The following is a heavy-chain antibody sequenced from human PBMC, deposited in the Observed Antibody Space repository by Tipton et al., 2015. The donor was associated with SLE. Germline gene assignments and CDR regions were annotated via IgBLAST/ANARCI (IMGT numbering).Heavy chain of an antibody. D-gene: IGHD2-21*01. J-gene: IGHJ4*02. CDR1: GDSLSSRNYY. V-gene: IGHV4-39*07. Sequence: LRLSCTVSGDSLSSRNYYWGWIRQPPGKGLEWIGSFYHSGSTYYNPSLKSRVTISVDTSKNQFSLKLTSVTAADTAVYYCAVNVVVKVQVDYWGPGALVTVSS. CDR2: FYHSGST. CDR3: AVNVVVKVQVDY.